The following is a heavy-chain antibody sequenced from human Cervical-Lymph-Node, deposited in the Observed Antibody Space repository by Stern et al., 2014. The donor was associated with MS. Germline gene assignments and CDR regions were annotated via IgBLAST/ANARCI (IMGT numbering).Heavy chain of an antibody. J-gene: IGHJ4*02. CDR2: IKPRTGTT. Sequence: QDQLVQSGAEVKQPGASVKVSCKASGYTFTRFYIHWVRQAPGQGPEWMGPIKPRTGTTKYAQRFQDRVTMTRNTSTTTVHMELSSVTSDDSAVYYCARDTMTWGQGTLVTVSS. D-gene: IGHD4-17*01. CDR3: ARDTMT. V-gene: IGHV1-46*01. CDR1: GYTFTRFY.